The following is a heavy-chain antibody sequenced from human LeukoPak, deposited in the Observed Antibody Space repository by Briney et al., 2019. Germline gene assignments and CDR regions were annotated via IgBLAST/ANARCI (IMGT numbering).Heavy chain of an antibody. J-gene: IGHJ4*02. D-gene: IGHD3-22*01. V-gene: IGHV3-23*01. CDR3: AKDRRQVIVDYFDY. CDR1: GFTFSSYA. CDR2: ISGSGAGT. Sequence: PGGSLRLSCAASGFTFSSYAMSWVRQAPGKGLEGVSGISGSGAGTYYADSVKGRFTISRDNSKNTLYLQMSSLRAEDTAIYYCAKDRRQVIVDYFDYWGQGTLVTVSS.